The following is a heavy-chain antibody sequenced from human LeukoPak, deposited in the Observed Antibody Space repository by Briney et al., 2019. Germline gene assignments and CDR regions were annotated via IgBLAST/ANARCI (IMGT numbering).Heavy chain of an antibody. CDR1: GFTFSSYA. J-gene: IGHJ4*02. CDR3: ARDSSSSWYQD. D-gene: IGHD6-13*01. Sequence: GGSLRLSCAASGFTFSSYAMSWVRQAPGKGLEWVSAISGSGGSTYYADSVKGRFTISRDNAKNTLYLQMNSLRAEDTAVYYCARDSSSSWYQDWGQGTLVTVSS. V-gene: IGHV3-23*01. CDR2: ISGSGGST.